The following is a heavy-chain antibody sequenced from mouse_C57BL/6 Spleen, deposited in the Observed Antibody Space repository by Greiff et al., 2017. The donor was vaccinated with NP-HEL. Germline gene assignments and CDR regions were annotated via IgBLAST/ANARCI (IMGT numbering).Heavy chain of an antibody. Sequence: EVNVVESGGGLVQPGGSLSLSCAASGFTFTDYYMSWVRQPPGKALEWLGFIRNKANGYTTEYSASVKGRFTISRDNSQCILYLQMNALRDEDSATYYCARYPPIYGSSDGAMDYWGQGTSVTVSS. J-gene: IGHJ4*01. CDR2: IRNKANGYTT. CDR3: ARYPPIYGSSDGAMDY. CDR1: GFTFTDYY. V-gene: IGHV7-3*01. D-gene: IGHD1-1*01.